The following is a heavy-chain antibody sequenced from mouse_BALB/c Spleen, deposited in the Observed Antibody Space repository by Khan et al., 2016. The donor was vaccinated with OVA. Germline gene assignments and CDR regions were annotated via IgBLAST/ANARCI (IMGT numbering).Heavy chain of an antibody. V-gene: IGHV1-7*01. CDR1: GYTFTSYW. CDR3: ARGGYGSFAY. D-gene: IGHD2-2*01. Sequence: QIQLVQSGAELAKPGASVKMSCKASGYTFTSYWMHWVKQRPGQGLEWIGYINPSTVYTEYNQKFKDKATLTADKSSSTAYMQLSSLTSEDSAVYYCARGGYGSFAYWGQGTLVTVSA. J-gene: IGHJ3*01. CDR2: INPSTVYT.